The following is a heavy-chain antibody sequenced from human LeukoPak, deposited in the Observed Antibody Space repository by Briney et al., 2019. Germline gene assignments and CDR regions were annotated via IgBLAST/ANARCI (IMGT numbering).Heavy chain of an antibody. D-gene: IGHD2-2*01. CDR3: ARDLVVVPAAMHETGTKGWFDP. V-gene: IGHV1-69*06. J-gene: IGHJ5*02. CDR2: IIPIFGTA. Sequence: SVKVSCKASGGTFSSYAISWVRQAPAQGRAWMGMIIPIFGTANYAQKFQGRVTITADKSTSTAYMELSSLRSEDTAVYYCARDLVVVPAAMHETGTKGWFDPWGQGTLVTVSS. CDR1: GGTFSSYA.